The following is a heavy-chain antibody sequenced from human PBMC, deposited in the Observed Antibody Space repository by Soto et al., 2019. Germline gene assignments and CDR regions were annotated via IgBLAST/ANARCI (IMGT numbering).Heavy chain of an antibody. CDR2: ISTKLGNI. J-gene: IGHJ5*02. D-gene: IGHD4-17*01. V-gene: IGHV1-18*04. CDR1: GYSFTSFG. Sequence: VQLVQSGGEVKKPGASVKVSCKASGYSFTSFGITWVRQAPGQGLEWMAGISTKLGNINYAPKFQGRVTVTTDTSTRTAHMEVRSLRSDDSALYYCARGGDYGDCCYLDARGQGTLVRVSS. CDR3: ARGGDYGDCCYLDA.